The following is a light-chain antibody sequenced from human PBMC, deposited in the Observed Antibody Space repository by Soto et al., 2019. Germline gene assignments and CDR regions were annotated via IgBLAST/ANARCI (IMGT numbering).Light chain of an antibody. CDR3: QSYDSSLSGFYV. Sequence: QSVLTQPPSVSGSPGQRVTISCTGSSSNIGAGYDVYWYQQLPGTAPKLIIYGNSNRPSGVPDRLSGSTSGTSASLAITGLQAEYDADYYCQSYDSSLSGFYVFGTGTKLTVL. CDR2: GNS. V-gene: IGLV1-40*01. CDR1: SSNIGAGYD. J-gene: IGLJ1*01.